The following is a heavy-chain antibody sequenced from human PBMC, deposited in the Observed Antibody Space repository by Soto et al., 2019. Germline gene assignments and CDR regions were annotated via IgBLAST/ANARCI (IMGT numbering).Heavy chain of an antibody. CDR2: INHSGST. Sequence: TSETLSLTCAVYGGSFSCYYWSWIRQPPGKGLEWIGEINHSGSTNYNPSLKSRVTISVDTSKNQFSLKLSSVTAADTAVYYCARGPMNTIFGRFDYWGQGTLVTVSS. D-gene: IGHD3-3*01. CDR3: ARGPMNTIFGRFDY. J-gene: IGHJ4*02. CDR1: GGSFSCYY. V-gene: IGHV4-34*01.